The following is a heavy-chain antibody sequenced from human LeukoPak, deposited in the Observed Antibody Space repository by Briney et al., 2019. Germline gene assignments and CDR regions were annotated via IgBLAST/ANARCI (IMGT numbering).Heavy chain of an antibody. CDR1: GFTFSSYG. CDR3: ARAPYSSSALDY. Sequence: PGRSLRLSCAASGFTFSSYGMHWVRQAPGKGLEWVAVIWYDGSNKYYADSVKGRFTISRDNSKNTLYLQMNSLRAEDTAVYYCARAPYSSSALDYWGQGTLLTVSS. V-gene: IGHV3-33*01. D-gene: IGHD6-13*01. CDR2: IWYDGSNK. J-gene: IGHJ4*02.